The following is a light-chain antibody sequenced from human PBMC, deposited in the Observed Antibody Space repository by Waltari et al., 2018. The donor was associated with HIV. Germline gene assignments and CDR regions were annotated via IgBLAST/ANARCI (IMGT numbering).Light chain of an antibody. CDR3: AAWDGSLNGRVV. CDR1: SPNLRSHT. V-gene: IGLV1-44*01. CDR2: SNN. J-gene: IGLJ2*01. Sequence: QSVLTQPPSASGTPGQRVTISCSGRSPNLRSHTVKWYQQLPGTAPKLLIYSNNQRPSGVPDRFSGSKSGTSASLAISGLQSEDEADYYCAAWDGSLNGRVVFGGGTKLTVL.